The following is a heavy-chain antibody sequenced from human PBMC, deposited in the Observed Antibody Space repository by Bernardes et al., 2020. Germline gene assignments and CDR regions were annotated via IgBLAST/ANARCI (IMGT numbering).Heavy chain of an antibody. CDR2: ISAYNGNA. CDR1: GYTFISYG. Sequence: ASVKVSCKGSGYTFISYGISWVRQAPGQGLEWMGWISAYNGNANYAQKFQGRVALTTDTSTSTAYMELRSLRSDDTAVYYCARRGGGWFDPWGQGTLVTVSS. CDR3: ARRGGGWFDP. D-gene: IGHD3-10*01. V-gene: IGHV1-18*01. J-gene: IGHJ5*02.